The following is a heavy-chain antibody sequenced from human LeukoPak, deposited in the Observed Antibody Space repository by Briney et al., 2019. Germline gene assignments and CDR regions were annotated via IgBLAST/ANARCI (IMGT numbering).Heavy chain of an antibody. CDR2: IYTSGST. Sequence: SQTLSLTCTVSGGSISSGSYYWSWIRQPAGTGLEWIGRIYTSGSTNYNPSLKSRVTISVDTSKNQFSLKLSSVTAADTAVYYCARGGHSSSWEEFLYYYFYYMDVWGKGTTVTIPS. J-gene: IGHJ6*03. CDR3: ARGGHSSSWEEFLYYYFYYMDV. D-gene: IGHD6-13*01. V-gene: IGHV4-61*02. CDR1: GGSISSGSYY.